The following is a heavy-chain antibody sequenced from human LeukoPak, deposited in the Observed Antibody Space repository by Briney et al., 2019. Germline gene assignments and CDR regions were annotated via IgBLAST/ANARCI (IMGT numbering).Heavy chain of an antibody. J-gene: IGHJ6*03. CDR1: GFTFSTNH. CDR3: AREVTYYDFWSGYWPSYYMDV. V-gene: IGHV3-53*01. CDR2: VDSGDAT. D-gene: IGHD3-3*01. Sequence: GGSLRLSCAASGFTFSTNHMSWVRQAPGQGLEWVSAVDSGDATFYADSVKGRFAISRDNSKNTLYLQMNSLRPEDTAVYYCAREVTYYDFWSGYWPSYYMDVWGKGTTVTVSS.